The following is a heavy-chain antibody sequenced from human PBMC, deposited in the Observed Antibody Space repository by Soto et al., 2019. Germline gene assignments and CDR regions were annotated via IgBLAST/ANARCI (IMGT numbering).Heavy chain of an antibody. Sequence: GGSLRLSCAASGFTFSSYAMSWVRQAPGKGLEWVSAISGSGGSTYYADSAKGRFTISRDNSKNTLYLQMNSLRAEDTAVYYCAKDKEYDFWNYFDYWGQGTLVTVSS. CDR3: AKDKEYDFWNYFDY. V-gene: IGHV3-23*01. D-gene: IGHD3-3*01. CDR2: ISGSGGST. CDR1: GFTFSSYA. J-gene: IGHJ4*02.